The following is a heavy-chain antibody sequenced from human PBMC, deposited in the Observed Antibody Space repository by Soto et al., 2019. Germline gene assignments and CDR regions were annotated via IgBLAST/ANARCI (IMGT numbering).Heavy chain of an antibody. J-gene: IGHJ4*02. D-gene: IGHD1-1*01. CDR2: MYYRGST. CDR1: GGSVTSGSYC. CDR3: ASGIDY. V-gene: IGHV4-39*07. Sequence: PSETLSLTCAVSGGSVTSGSYCWGWIRQPPGKGLEWMGGMYYRGSTNYKPSLKSRVTISVDTSKNQFSLKLSSVTAADTAVYYCASGIDYWGQGTLVTVSS.